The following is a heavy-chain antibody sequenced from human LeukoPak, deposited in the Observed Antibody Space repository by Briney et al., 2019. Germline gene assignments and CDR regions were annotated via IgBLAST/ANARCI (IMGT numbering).Heavy chain of an antibody. CDR2: IYYSGST. CDR3: AREGYYYDSSGYYPFDY. J-gene: IGHJ4*02. V-gene: IGHV4-59*12. CDR1: GGSISSYY. Sequence: PSETLSLTCTVSGGSISSYYWSWIRQPPGKGLEWIGYIYYSGSTNYNPSLKSRVTMSVDTSKNQFSLKLSSVTAADTAVYYCAREGYYYDSSGYYPFDYWGQGTLVTVSS. D-gene: IGHD3-22*01.